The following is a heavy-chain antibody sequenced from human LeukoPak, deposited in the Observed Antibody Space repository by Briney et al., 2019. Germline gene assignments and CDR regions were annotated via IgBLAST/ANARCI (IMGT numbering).Heavy chain of an antibody. CDR3: ARHAGSYRYTLPTDAFDV. V-gene: IGHV1-69*05. J-gene: IGHJ3*01. Sequence: SVKVSSKASGGTFSSYAISWVRQAPGQGLEWMGRIIPIFGTANYAQKFQGRVTITTDESTSTAYMELSSLRSEDTAVYYCARHAGSYRYTLPTDAFDVWGQGTMVTVSS. CDR2: IIPIFGTA. CDR1: GGTFSSYA. D-gene: IGHD3-16*02.